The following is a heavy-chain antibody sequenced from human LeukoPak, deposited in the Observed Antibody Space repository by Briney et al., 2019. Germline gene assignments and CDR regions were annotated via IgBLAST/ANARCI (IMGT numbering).Heavy chain of an antibody. D-gene: IGHD1-14*01. CDR2: IIPIFGTA. V-gene: IGHV1-69*13. CDR3: VRSGRGTYFYFDW. Sequence: SVKVSCKASGGTFSSYAISWVRQAPGQGLEWMGGIIPIFGTANYAQKFQGRVTITADESTSTAYMELRSLTSDDTAVYYCVRSGRGTYFYFDWWGQGTRVTVSS. CDR1: GGTFSSYA. J-gene: IGHJ4*02.